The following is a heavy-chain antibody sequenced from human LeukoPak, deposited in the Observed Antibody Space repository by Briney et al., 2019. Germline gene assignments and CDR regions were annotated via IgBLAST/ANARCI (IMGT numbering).Heavy chain of an antibody. V-gene: IGHV4-59*01. Sequence: SETLSLTCTVSGGSISSYYWSWIRQPPGKGLEWIGYIYYSGSTNYNPSLKSRVTISVDTSKNQFSLKLSSVTAADTAVYYCARAADSCSGGGCFPDYGMDVWGQGTTVTVSS. CDR3: ARAADSCSGGGCFPDYGMDV. J-gene: IGHJ6*02. CDR1: GGSISSYY. D-gene: IGHD2-15*01. CDR2: IYYSGST.